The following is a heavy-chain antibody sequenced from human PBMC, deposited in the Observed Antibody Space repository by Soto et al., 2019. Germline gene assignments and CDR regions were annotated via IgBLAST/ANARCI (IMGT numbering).Heavy chain of an antibody. D-gene: IGHD1-1*01. V-gene: IGHV1-2*02. CDR1: GYTFSDYY. CDR3: AREPATAKPEGVDF. J-gene: IGHJ4*02. Sequence: ASVKVSCKASGYTFSDYYIHWVRQAPGQGLEWMGWINPNSGGTKYAPKFQGGVTLTRDTSITTAYMELSRLRSGDTAVYYCAREPATAKPEGVDFWGQGTLVTVSS. CDR2: INPNSGGT.